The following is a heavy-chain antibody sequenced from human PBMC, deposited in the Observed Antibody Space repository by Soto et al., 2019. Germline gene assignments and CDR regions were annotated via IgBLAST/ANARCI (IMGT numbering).Heavy chain of an antibody. J-gene: IGHJ4*02. CDR1: GFTFSSYW. D-gene: IGHD1-26*01. Sequence: EVQLVESGGGLVHPGGSLTLSCAASGFTFSSYWMHWVRQVPGEGLVWVSHINSDGTHTTYADSVKGRFTISRDNAKNTLYLQMNSLRAEETAVYYCVRDEFGLGIDYWGLGTLVTVS. CDR2: INSDGTHT. V-gene: IGHV3-74*03. CDR3: VRDEFGLGIDY.